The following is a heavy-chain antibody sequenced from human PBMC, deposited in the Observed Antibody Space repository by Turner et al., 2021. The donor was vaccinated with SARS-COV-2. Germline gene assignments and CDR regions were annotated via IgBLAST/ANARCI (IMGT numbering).Heavy chain of an antibody. J-gene: IGHJ6*02. D-gene: IGHD6-19*01. V-gene: IGHV3-21*01. Sequence: EVQLVESVVGLVKPVGSLRLSCAASGFTFSSYSMNWVRQAPGKGLEWVSSITGSSGYIYYADSVKGRFTISRDNAKTSLYLQMNSLRAEDTAVYYCARVFPTDSSVWYRYYYYYGMDVWGQGTTVTVSS. CDR3: ARVFPTDSSVWYRYYYYYGMDV. CDR2: ITGSSGYI. CDR1: GFTFSSYS.